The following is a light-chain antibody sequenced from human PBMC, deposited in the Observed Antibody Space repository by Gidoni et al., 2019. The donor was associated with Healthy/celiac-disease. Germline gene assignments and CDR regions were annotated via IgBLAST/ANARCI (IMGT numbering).Light chain of an antibody. CDR3: SSYTSSSTLV. J-gene: IGLJ1*01. Sequence: QSPLTQPASVSGSPGQSIPISCTGTSSDVGGYNYVSWYQQHPGKAPKLMLYEVSNRPSGVPDRFSGSKSGNTASLTISGLQAEDEADYYCSSYTSSSTLVFGTGTKVTVL. CDR2: EVS. V-gene: IGLV2-14*01. CDR1: SSDVGGYNY.